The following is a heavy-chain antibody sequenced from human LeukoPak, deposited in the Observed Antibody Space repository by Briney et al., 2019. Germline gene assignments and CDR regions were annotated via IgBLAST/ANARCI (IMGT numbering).Heavy chain of an antibody. Sequence: PSETLSLTCIVSGGSISTSSYCWGWIRQPPGKGLEWIGSVSYSGTTYYSPSLNSRVTISVDTSNNQFSLRLPSVTAADTAVYFCARHPSSAWHADYWGHGTLVTVSS. CDR2: VSYSGTT. CDR3: ARHPSSAWHADY. D-gene: IGHD6-25*01. J-gene: IGHJ4*01. CDR1: GGSISTSSYC. V-gene: IGHV4-39*01.